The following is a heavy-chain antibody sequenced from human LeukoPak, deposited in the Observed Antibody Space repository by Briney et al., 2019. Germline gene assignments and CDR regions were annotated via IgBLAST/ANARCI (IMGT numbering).Heavy chain of an antibody. V-gene: IGHV3-13*01. CDR3: ARVRTESVGYYGMDV. Sequence: TGGPLSLSCAPSGFPFRSYDMQCARDATERALVGVSAVANVGPTHYPGSVKGRFTASRENARNSLYLQMTSLRAGDTAVYYCARVRTESVGYYGMDVWGQGTTVSVSS. CDR2: VANVGPT. J-gene: IGHJ6*02. CDR1: GFPFRSYD. D-gene: IGHD3/OR15-3a*01.